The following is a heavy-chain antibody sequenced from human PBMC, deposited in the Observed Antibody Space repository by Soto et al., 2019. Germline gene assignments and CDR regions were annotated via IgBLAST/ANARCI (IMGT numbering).Heavy chain of an antibody. CDR1: GFTFSSYG. CDR2: IWYDGSNK. Sequence: QVQLVESGGGVVQPGRSLRLSCEASGFTFSSYGMHWVRQAPGKGLEWVAVIWYDGSNKYYADSVKGRFTISRDNSKNTLYVQMNSLRAEDTAVYYCARQYRAWYFDLWGRGTLVTVSS. J-gene: IGHJ2*01. CDR3: ARQYRAWYFDL. V-gene: IGHV3-33*01. D-gene: IGHD2-2*02.